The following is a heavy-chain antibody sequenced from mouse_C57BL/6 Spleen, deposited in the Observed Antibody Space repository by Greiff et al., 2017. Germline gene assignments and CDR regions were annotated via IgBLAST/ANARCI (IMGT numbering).Heavy chain of an antibody. D-gene: IGHD1-1*01. V-gene: IGHV1-26*01. CDR1: GYTFTDYY. Sequence: VQLQQSGPELVKPGASVKISCKASGYTFTDYYMNWVKQSPGKSLEWIGDINPNNGGTSYNEKFKGKATLTVDKSSSTAYMELRSLTSEDSAVYYCERVGYGSGLDYWGQGTTLTVSS. CDR3: ERVGYGSGLDY. CDR2: INPNNGGT. J-gene: IGHJ2*01.